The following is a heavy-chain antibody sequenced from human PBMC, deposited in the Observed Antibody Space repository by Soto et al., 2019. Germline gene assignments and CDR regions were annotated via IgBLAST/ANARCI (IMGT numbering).Heavy chain of an antibody. CDR3: ARVGPWVPYYYDSSPYTFENWFDP. D-gene: IGHD3-22*01. J-gene: IGHJ5*02. Sequence: PSETLSLTCAVSGYSISSGYYWGWLRQPPGKGLEWIGSIDHSGSTYYDPSLNSRVTLSIDMTNNLVSLILNAVTAADTAVYYCARVGPWVPYYYDSSPYTFENWFDPWGQGTLVTVSS. CDR1: GYSISSGYY. V-gene: IGHV4-38-2*01. CDR2: IDHSGST.